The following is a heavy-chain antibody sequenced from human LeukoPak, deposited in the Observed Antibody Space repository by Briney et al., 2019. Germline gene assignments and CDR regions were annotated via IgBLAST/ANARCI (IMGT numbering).Heavy chain of an antibody. D-gene: IGHD3-10*01. CDR2: IHHSGNT. CDR3: ARAPRNRDYYGSGSSPYYFDY. Sequence: SETLSLTCTVSGYSISNGYFWGWIRQPPGKGLEWIGAIHHSGNTYYNPSLKSRVTISVDTSKNQFSLKLSSVTAADTAVYYCARAPRNRDYYGSGSSPYYFDYWGQGTLVTVSS. V-gene: IGHV4-38-2*02. CDR1: GYSISNGYF. J-gene: IGHJ4*02.